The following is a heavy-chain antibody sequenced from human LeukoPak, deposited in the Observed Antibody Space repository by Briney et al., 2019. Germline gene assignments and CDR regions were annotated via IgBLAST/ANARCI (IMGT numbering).Heavy chain of an antibody. V-gene: IGHV1-46*01. J-gene: IGHJ4*02. CDR2: INPSGGST. D-gene: IGHD5-12*01. Sequence: ASVKVSCKASGYTFTSYYMHWVRQAPGQGLEWMGIINPSGGSTSYAQKFQGRVTMTTDTSTSTAYMELRSLRSDDTAVYYCARVTTSYGGYRDWGQGTLVTVSS. CDR1: GYTFTSYY. CDR3: ARVTTSYGGYRD.